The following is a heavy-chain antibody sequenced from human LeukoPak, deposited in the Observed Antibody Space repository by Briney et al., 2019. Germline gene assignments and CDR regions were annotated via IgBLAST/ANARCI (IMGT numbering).Heavy chain of an antibody. CDR1: GGTFSSYA. CDR3: GREGVAVAGDGMDV. V-gene: IGHV1-69*13. D-gene: IGHD6-19*01. Sequence: ASVKVSCKASGGTFSSYAISWVRQAPGQGLEWMGGIIPIFGTANYAQKFQGRVTITADESTSTAYMELSSLRSEDTAVYYCGREGVAVAGDGMDVWGQGTTVTVSS. J-gene: IGHJ6*02. CDR2: IIPIFGTA.